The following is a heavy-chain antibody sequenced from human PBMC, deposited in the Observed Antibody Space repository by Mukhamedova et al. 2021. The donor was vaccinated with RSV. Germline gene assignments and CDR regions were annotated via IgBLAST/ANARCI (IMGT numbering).Heavy chain of an antibody. CDR3: ARGGVLRFLEWLLGY. CDR2: ISSSSSTI. J-gene: IGHJ4*02. D-gene: IGHD3-3*01. V-gene: IGHV3-48*04. Sequence: LEWVSYISSSSSTIYYADSVKGRFTISRDNAKNSLYLQMNSLRAEDTAVYYCARGGVLRFLEWLLGYWGQGTLVTVSS.